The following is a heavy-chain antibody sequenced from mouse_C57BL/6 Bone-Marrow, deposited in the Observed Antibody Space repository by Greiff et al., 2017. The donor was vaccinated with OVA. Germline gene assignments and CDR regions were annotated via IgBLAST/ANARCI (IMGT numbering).Heavy chain of an antibody. V-gene: IGHV14-4*01. CDR2: IDPENGDT. CDR1: GFNIKDDY. J-gene: IGHJ2*01. D-gene: IGHD2-10*01. CDR3: TSYYPYYFDY. Sequence: VQLQQSGAELVRPGASVKLSCTASGFNIKDDYMHWVKQRPEQGLEWIGWIDPENGDTEYASKFQGKATITADTSSNTAYLQLSSLTSEDTAFYYCTSYYPYYFDYWGQGTTLTVSS.